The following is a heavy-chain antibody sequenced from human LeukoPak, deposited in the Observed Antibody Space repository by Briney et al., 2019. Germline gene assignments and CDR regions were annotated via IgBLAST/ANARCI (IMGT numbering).Heavy chain of an antibody. CDR3: ARVTMVAGASYNWFVV. J-gene: IGHJ5*02. Sequence: PGGSLRLSCAASGFTFSNYGMHWVRQAPGKGPEWVAVIWSDGSNEHYADSARGRFTISRDNSKNTLYLQMNSLRADDTAVYYCARVTMVAGASYNWFVVWGQGTLVTVST. D-gene: IGHD2-15*01. V-gene: IGHV3-33*01. CDR1: GFTFSNYG. CDR2: IWSDGSNE.